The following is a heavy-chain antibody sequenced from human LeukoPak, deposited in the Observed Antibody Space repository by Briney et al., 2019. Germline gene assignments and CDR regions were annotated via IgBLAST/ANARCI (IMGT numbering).Heavy chain of an antibody. J-gene: IGHJ3*02. CDR2: IYYSGST. V-gene: IGHV4-59*01. D-gene: IGHD2-21*02. CDR1: GGSISSYY. Sequence: PSETLSLTCTVSGGSISSYYWSWIRQPPGKGLEWIGYIYYSGSTNYNPSLKSRVTISVDTSKNQFSLKLSSVTAADTAVYYCASSGGDLGDAFDIRGQGTMVTVSS. CDR3: ASSGGDLGDAFDI.